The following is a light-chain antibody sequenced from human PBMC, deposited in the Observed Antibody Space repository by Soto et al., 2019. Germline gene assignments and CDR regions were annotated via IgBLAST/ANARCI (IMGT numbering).Light chain of an antibody. Sequence: IQMTQSPSSLSASVGDRVTITCRASQGISTYLAWYQQKPGKAPKLXIYAASTLHSGVPSRFSGSGSGTDFTLTVSSLQPEDFETYDCQQLNSYPLTFGGGTKVDIK. CDR2: AAS. CDR3: QQLNSYPLT. CDR1: QGISTY. J-gene: IGKJ4*01. V-gene: IGKV1-9*01.